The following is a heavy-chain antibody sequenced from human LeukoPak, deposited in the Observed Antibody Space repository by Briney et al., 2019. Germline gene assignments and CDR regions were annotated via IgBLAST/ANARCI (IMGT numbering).Heavy chain of an antibody. CDR3: AREMLFGEIAP. CDR1: GFTVSNTY. Sequence: PGGSLRLSCAASGFTVSNTYMSWVRQAPGKGLEWVSVIYSGGATHYAHSVKGRFTISRDNSKNTLYLQMNSLRAEDTAMYYCAREMLFGEIAPGGQGTLVIVSS. V-gene: IGHV3-53*01. D-gene: IGHD3-10*01. J-gene: IGHJ4*02. CDR2: IYSGGAT.